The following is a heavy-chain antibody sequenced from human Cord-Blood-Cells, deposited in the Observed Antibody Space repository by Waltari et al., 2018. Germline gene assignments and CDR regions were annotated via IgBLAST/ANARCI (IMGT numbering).Heavy chain of an antibody. CDR3: AKQLGRCSLDAFDI. D-gene: IGHD7-27*01. CDR2: ISDDGSNK. Sequence: QVQLVESGGGVVQPGRSLRLSCASSGFTFSSYGMHWVRQAPGKGLEWVEVISDDGSNKYYSDSVTCRFTISRYKSKNPLDQQVDSRRAEYPAVYYCAKQLGRCSLDAFDIWGQGTMVTVSS. J-gene: IGHJ3*02. V-gene: IGHV3-30*18. CDR1: GFTFSSYG.